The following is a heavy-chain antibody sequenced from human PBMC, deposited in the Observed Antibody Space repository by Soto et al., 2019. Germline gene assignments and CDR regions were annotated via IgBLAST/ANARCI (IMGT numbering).Heavy chain of an antibody. Sequence: PVEVTCKAPGETLIKYAINWARQATGQGLEWMGWMNPSNGNAGYAQNLRGRVTMTSNTSITTAYMELSGLRYEDTAVYYCARRKERSGPNDFDVWGQGTLVPGFS. CDR2: MNPSNGNA. J-gene: IGHJ4*02. CDR1: GETLIKYA. V-gene: IGHV1-8*01. D-gene: IGHD6-25*01. CDR3: ARRKERSGPNDFDV.